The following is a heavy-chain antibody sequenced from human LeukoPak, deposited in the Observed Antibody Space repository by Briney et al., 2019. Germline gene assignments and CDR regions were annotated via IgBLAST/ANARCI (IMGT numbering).Heavy chain of an antibody. J-gene: IGHJ4*02. Sequence: QTGGSLRLSCAASGFTFSGSALHWVRQASGKGLEWVGRIRSTANGYATAYAASVKGRFTISRDDSKNTAYLQMNSLKTEDTAVYYCTTDVVVATITQYGNYWGQGTLVTVSS. V-gene: IGHV3-73*01. CDR2: IRSTANGYAT. CDR3: TTDVVVATITQYGNY. CDR1: GFTFSGSA. D-gene: IGHD5-12*01.